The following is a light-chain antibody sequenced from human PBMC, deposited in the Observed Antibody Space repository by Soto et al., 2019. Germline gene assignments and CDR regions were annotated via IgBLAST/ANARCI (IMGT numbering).Light chain of an antibody. CDR2: DAS. V-gene: IGKV3-11*01. J-gene: IGKJ3*01. Sequence: EIVLTQSPDTLALSPGERATLSCRASQSVSSYLAWYQQKPGQAPRLLIYDASNRATGISARFIGSGSVPDFTLTISSLEPEDFACYFCHKRNNWSFTFGPGTKVDV. CDR3: HKRNNWSFT. CDR1: QSVSSY.